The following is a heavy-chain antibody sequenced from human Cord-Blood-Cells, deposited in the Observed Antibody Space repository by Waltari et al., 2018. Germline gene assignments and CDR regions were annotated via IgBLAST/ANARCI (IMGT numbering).Heavy chain of an antibody. J-gene: IGHJ4*02. Sequence: QVQLQESGPGLVKPSETLSLTCTVSGGSISSYYWSWFRQPPGKGLEWIGYIYYSGSTNYNPALKSRVTISVDTSKNQFSLKLSSVTAADTAVYYCARRKRSFDYWGQGTLVTVSS. D-gene: IGHD4-17*01. V-gene: IGHV4-59*08. CDR3: ARRKRSFDY. CDR2: IYYSGST. CDR1: GGSISSYY.